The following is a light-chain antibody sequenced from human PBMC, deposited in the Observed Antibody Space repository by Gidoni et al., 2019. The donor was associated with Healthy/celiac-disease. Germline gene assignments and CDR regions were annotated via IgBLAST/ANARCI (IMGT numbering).Light chain of an antibody. CDR2: WAS. V-gene: IGKV4-1*01. CDR3: QQYYSTPPT. J-gene: IGKJ1*01. Sequence: IVLTKSPDSLAVSLGERACITCKSSPSGLYRSNNKNDLAWYQQKPGQPPKLLIDWASTRESGVPDRFSGSGSGTDFTLTISSLQAEDVAVYYCQQYYSTPPTFGQGTKVEIK. CDR1: PSGLYRSNNKND.